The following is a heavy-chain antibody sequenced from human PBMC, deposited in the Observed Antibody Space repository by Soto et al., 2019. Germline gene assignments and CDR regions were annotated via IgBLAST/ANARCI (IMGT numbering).Heavy chain of an antibody. Sequence: PGGSLRLSCAASGFTFNNYAMSWVRQSPGKGLEWVSTITNSGGSTYYADSVKGRFTISRDNSKNTVYLQMNSLRAEAKAVYYCAKAATVVTLYYFDYWGQGTLVTVSS. CDR1: GFTFNNYA. V-gene: IGHV3-23*01. CDR3: AKAATVVTLYYFDY. D-gene: IGHD6-25*01. CDR2: ITNSGGST. J-gene: IGHJ4*02.